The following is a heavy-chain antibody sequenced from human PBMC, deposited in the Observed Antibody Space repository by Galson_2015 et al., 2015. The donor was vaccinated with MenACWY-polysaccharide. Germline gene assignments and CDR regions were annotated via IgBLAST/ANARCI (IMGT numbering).Heavy chain of an antibody. V-gene: IGHV5-51*03. CDR1: GYIFNNYW. CDR2: IFPDNSDP. Sequence: QSGAEVKKPGESLKISCKASGYIFNNYWIGWVRQMPDKGLEWMGRIFPDNSDPRYSPSFQGQVTVSVDKSTSTAYLHLSGLKASGPGMYYCARLRGLGGQFYCDFWGQGSLVTVSS. J-gene: IGHJ4*02. CDR3: ARLRGLGGQFYCDF. D-gene: IGHD4-23*01.